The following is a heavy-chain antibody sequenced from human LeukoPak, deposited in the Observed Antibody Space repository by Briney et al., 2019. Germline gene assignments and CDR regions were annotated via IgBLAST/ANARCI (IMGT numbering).Heavy chain of an antibody. D-gene: IGHD6-19*01. CDR2: ISSSSTYI. J-gene: IGHJ4*02. CDR3: ARAYSSGWAGLDY. Sequence: GGSLRLSCAASGFTFSSYSMNWVRQAPGKGLEWVSPISSSSTYIYYADSVKGRFTISRDNAKSSLYLQMNSLRAEDTAVYYCARAYSSGWAGLDYWGQGTLVTVSS. CDR1: GFTFSSYS. V-gene: IGHV3-21*01.